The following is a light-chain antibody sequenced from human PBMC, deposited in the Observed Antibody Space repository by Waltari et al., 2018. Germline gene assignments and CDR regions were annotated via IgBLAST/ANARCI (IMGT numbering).Light chain of an antibody. CDR1: TGAVTSSHY. J-gene: IGLJ2*01. CDR3: LLHYSGPRV. CDR2: DTS. Sequence: QAVVTQEPSVTVSPGGTVTLTCGSSTGAVTSSHYPYWFQQNPGQAPRTPVYDTSNKHSWTPARFSGSVVGGKAALTLSGAQPEDEAEYYCLLHYSGPRVFGGGTKVTVL. V-gene: IGLV7-46*01.